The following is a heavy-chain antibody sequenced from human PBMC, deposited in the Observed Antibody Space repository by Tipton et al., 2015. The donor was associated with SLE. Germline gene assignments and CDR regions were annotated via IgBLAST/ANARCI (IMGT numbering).Heavy chain of an antibody. CDR2: IYYSGST. D-gene: IGHD6-13*01. CDR1: GGSISSSSYY. V-gene: IGHV4-39*01. J-gene: IGHJ5*02. Sequence: LRLSCTVSGGSISSSSYYWGWIRQPPGKGLEWIGSIYYSGSTYYNPYVKSRVTISVDTSKNQFSLKLSSVTAADTAVYYCARRGIAAAETPFDPWGQETLVTVSS. CDR3: ARRGIAAAETPFDP.